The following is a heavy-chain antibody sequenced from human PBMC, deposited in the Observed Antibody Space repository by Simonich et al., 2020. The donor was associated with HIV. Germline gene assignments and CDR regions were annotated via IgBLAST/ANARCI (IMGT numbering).Heavy chain of an antibody. CDR2: FDPEDGET. CDR1: GYTLTDLS. Sequence: GQSVPEVQKPGASVKVYCKVSGYTLTDLSLHWLGQAPGKGLELMGNFDPEDGETIYSQEFQGRVTMTEDTPTDTAYMELSSLRSEDTAVYYCATDSAYYYDSRDFYGGYFQHWGQGTLVTVSS. CDR3: ATDSAYYYDSRDFYGGYFQH. V-gene: IGHV1-24*01. D-gene: IGHD3-22*01. J-gene: IGHJ1*01.